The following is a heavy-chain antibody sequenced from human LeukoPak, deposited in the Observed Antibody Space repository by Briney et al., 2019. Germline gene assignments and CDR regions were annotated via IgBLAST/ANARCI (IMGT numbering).Heavy chain of an antibody. CDR1: GYSFTSYW. V-gene: IGHV5-51*01. D-gene: IGHD3-9*01. J-gene: IGHJ3*02. CDR3: ARSNYDILTGYSIGVGAFDI. CDR2: IYPGDSDT. Sequence: GESLKISCKGSGYSFTSYWIGWVRQMPGKGLEWMGIIYPGDSDTRYSPSFQGQVTISADKSISTAYLQWSSLKASDTAMYYCARSNYDILTGYSIGVGAFDIWGQGTMVTVSS.